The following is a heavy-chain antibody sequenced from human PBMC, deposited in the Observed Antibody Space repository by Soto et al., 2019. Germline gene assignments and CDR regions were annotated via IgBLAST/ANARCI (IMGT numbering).Heavy chain of an antibody. CDR3: ASDSRRYSGYEY. J-gene: IGHJ4*02. Sequence: QVQLQESGPGLVKPSQTLSLTCTVSGGSISSGDYYWSWIRQPPGKGLEWIGYIYYSGSTYYNPPLKNRITLSGDTSKNQFSLKLSSVTAADTAVYYCASDSRRYSGYEYWGQGTLVTVSS. V-gene: IGHV4-30-4*01. CDR2: IYYSGST. CDR1: GGSISSGDYY. D-gene: IGHD5-12*01.